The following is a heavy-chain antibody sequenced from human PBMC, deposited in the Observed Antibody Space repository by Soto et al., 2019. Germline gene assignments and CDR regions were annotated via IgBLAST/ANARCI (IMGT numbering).Heavy chain of an antibody. D-gene: IGHD3-3*01. Sequence: HPEGSLRLNCEDSGFSFGSYDLRWVRQAPGKGLEWVSTISGSDGKTFYADSVKGRFSISRDTSQSTLYLQMNRLRADDTAIYYCARWSYLDYWGQVTPVPVSS. CDR2: ISGSDGKT. J-gene: IGHJ4*02. CDR3: ARWSYLDY. V-gene: IGHV3-23*01. CDR1: GFSFGSYD.